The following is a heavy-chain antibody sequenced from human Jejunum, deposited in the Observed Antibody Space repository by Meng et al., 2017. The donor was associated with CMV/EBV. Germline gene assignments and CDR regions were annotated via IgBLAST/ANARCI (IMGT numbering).Heavy chain of an antibody. D-gene: IGHD1-26*01. CDR1: GFSFSRYW. J-gene: IGHJ4*02. CDR2: IESDGSDT. Sequence: SCAASGFSFSRYWMHWVRQAPGKGLVWVSLIESDGSDTRYADSVKGRFTISRDNAKNTLYLQMNSLRAEDTALYYCAKSSYPYYFDSWGQGTLVTVSS. V-gene: IGHV3-74*01. CDR3: AKSSYPYYFDS.